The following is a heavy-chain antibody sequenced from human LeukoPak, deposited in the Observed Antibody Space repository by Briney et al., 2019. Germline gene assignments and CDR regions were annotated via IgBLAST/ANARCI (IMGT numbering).Heavy chain of an antibody. V-gene: IGHV3-33*01. Sequence: GESLKISCKGSGYSFTSYWIGWVRQAPGKGLEWVAVIWYDGSNKYYADSVKGRFTISRDNSKNTLYLQMNSLRAEDTAVYYCARDPGYSSGWYYWGQGTLVTVSS. J-gene: IGHJ4*02. CDR1: GYSFTSYW. D-gene: IGHD6-19*01. CDR3: ARDPGYSSGWYY. CDR2: IWYDGSNK.